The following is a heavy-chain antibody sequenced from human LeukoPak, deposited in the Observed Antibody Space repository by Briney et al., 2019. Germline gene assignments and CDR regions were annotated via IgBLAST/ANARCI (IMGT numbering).Heavy chain of an antibody. Sequence: GGSLRLSCAASVFTFSSYEIIWVRPAPGKGLEWISYISSSGSTIYSADSVKGRFTISRDNAKNSLYLQMNSLRTEDTAVYYCARANTAVAGRGLDYWGQGTLVIVSS. CDR3: ARANTAVAGRGLDY. D-gene: IGHD6-19*01. CDR2: ISSSGSTI. V-gene: IGHV3-48*03. J-gene: IGHJ4*02. CDR1: VFTFSSYE.